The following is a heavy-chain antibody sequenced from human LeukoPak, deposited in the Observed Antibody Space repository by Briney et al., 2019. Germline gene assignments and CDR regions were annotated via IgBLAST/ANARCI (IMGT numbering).Heavy chain of an antibody. D-gene: IGHD5-18*01. V-gene: IGHV3-49*03. J-gene: IGHJ6*02. CDR2: IRSKAYGETT. CDR3: TSVDTAMPFYGMDV. Sequence: PGGSLRLSCTASGFTFGGYAMSWFRQAPGKGLEWVGFIRSKAYGETTEYAASVKGRFTISRDDSKSIAYLQMNSLKTEDTAVYYCTSVDTAMPFYGMDVWGQGTTVTVSS. CDR1: GFTFGGYA.